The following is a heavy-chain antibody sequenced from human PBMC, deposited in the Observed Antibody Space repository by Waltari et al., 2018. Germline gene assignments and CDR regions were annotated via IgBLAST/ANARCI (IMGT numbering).Heavy chain of an antibody. CDR2: SHHSGYT. CDR3: ARGLIYCSSGSCVGY. Sequence: QGQLQQRGAGLLQPSETLSLTCTVHGGSFTASFLTWIRQAPGKGLEWLGESHHSGYTNYNPSLKSRVSISVDTSKREFSLKMTSVTAADTAMYYCARGLIYCSSGSCVGYWGQGTLVTVSS. J-gene: IGHJ4*02. D-gene: IGHD2-15*01. CDR1: GGSFTASF. V-gene: IGHV4-34*01.